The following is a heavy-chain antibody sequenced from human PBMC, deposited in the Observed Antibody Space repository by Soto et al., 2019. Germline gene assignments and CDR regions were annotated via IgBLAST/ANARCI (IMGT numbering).Heavy chain of an antibody. CDR1: GYTFTSYG. CDR3: ARVMRIVVVPAAKRGHWFDP. CDR2: ISAYNGNT. Sequence: ASVKVSCKASGYTFTSYGISWVRQAPGQGLEWMGRISAYNGNTNYAQKLQGRVTMTTDTSTSTAYMELRSLRSDDTAVYYCARVMRIVVVPAAKRGHWFDPWGQGTLVTVSS. D-gene: IGHD2-2*01. V-gene: IGHV1-18*04. J-gene: IGHJ5*02.